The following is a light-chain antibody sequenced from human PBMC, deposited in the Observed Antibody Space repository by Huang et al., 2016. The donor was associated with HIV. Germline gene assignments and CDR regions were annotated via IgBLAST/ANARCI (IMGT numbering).Light chain of an antibody. Sequence: DIEMTQSPSSLSASVGDRITITCRPSQGVTTYLNWYQQKPGKAPKLLISGTSNLQRGGPSRFSGGGSLQHFTLPITGLQPEDSGTYYCQQTYTDSWTFGPGTKVEIK. V-gene: IGKV1-39*01. CDR3: QQTYTDSWT. CDR1: QGVTTY. J-gene: IGKJ1*01. CDR2: GTS.